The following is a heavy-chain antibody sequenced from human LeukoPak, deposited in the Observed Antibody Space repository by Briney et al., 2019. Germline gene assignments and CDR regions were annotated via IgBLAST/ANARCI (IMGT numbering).Heavy chain of an antibody. Sequence: SETLSLTCTVSGGSISSYYWSWIRQPPGKGLEWIGYIYYSGSTNYNPSLKSRVTISVDTSKNQFSLKLSSVTAADTAVYYCARGITMVQGVGDAFDIWGQGTMVTVSS. V-gene: IGHV4-59*01. J-gene: IGHJ3*02. CDR2: IYYSGST. CDR3: ARGITMVQGVGDAFDI. CDR1: GGSISSYY. D-gene: IGHD3-10*01.